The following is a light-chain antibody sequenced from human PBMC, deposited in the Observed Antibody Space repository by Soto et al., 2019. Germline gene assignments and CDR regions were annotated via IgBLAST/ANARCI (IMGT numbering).Light chain of an antibody. CDR2: GAS. J-gene: IGKJ1*01. CDR3: QQYGSSPRT. V-gene: IGKV3-20*01. Sequence: EFVLTQSPGTLSLSPGERATLSCRASQTVRNNYLAWYQQKPGQAPWLLIWGASNRAGGVPDRFSGSGSGTDFTLTISRLEPEDFAVYYCQQYGSSPRTFGQGTKVEI. CDR1: QTVRNNY.